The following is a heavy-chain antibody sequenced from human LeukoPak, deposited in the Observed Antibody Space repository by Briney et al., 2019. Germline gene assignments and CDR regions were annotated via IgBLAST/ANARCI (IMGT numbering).Heavy chain of an antibody. J-gene: IGHJ5*02. CDR3: ARESSEELWFGELLPFDP. D-gene: IGHD3-10*01. CDR2: ISAYNGNT. Sequence: GASVNVSCKASGYTLTSYGISWVRQAPGQGLEWMGWISAYNGNTNYAQKLQGRVTMTTDTSTSTAYMELRSLRSDDTAVYYCARESSEELWFGELLPFDPWGQGTLVTVSS. V-gene: IGHV1-18*01. CDR1: GYTLTSYG.